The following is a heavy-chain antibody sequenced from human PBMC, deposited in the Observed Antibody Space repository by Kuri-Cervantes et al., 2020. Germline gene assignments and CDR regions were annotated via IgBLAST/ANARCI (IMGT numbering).Heavy chain of an antibody. V-gene: IGHV3-21*01. Sequence: GGSLRLSCAASGFTFSSYSMNWVRQAPGKGLEWVSSISSSSSYIHYADSVKGRFTISRDNAKNSLYLQMNSLRAEDTAVYYCARVRDGYNPPVIDYWGQGTLVTVSS. CDR2: ISSSSSYI. D-gene: IGHD5-24*01. CDR1: GFTFSSYS. J-gene: IGHJ4*02. CDR3: ARVRDGYNPPVIDY.